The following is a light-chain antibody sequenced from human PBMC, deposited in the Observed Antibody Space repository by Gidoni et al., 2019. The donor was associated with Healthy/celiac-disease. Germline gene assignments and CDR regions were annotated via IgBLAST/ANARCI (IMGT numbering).Light chain of an antibody. V-gene: IGKV2-28*01. Sequence: DILMTQSPLSLPATPGEPASISCRSRQSLLHSNGYNYLDWYLQKPGQSPQLLIYLGSNRDSGVPDRFSGSGSGTDFTLKISRVEAEDVGVYDCMQDRQNPWTFGQGTKVEIK. CDR2: LGS. CDR3: MQDRQNPWT. CDR1: QSLLHSNGYNY. J-gene: IGKJ1*01.